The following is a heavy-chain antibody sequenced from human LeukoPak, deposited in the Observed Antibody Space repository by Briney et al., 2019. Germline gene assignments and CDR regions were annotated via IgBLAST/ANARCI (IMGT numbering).Heavy chain of an antibody. V-gene: IGHV4-59*01. Sequence: PSETLSLTCTVSGGSISNYYWSWIRQPPGKGLEWIGYIYYTGSTNFNPSLQSRVTISADTSKNQFSLKLSSVTAADTAVYFCARFTTYNYDGRTYSSPYYFDYWGQGTLVAVSS. J-gene: IGHJ4*02. CDR3: ARFTTYNYDGRTYSSPYYFDY. D-gene: IGHD3-22*01. CDR2: IYYTGST. CDR1: GGSISNYY.